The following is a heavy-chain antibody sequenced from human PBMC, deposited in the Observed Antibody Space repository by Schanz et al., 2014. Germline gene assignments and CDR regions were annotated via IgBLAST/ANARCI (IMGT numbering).Heavy chain of an antibody. CDR1: GLNFDYYG. CDR2: IGYDGSEK. J-gene: IGHJ4*02. Sequence: QVQLVESGGGVVQPGRSLRLSCATSGLNFDYYGMNWVRQAPGKGLEWVANIGYDGSEKYYVDSLKGRFTISRDNARNSLYLQLNSLRVEDSGVYFCAQTRGTFMVPIDNWGQGVRVIVSS. V-gene: IGHV3-33*03. D-gene: IGHD3-3*02. CDR3: AQTRGTFMVPIDN.